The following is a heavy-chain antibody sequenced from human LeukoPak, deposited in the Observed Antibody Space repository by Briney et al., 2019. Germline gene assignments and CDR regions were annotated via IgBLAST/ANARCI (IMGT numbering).Heavy chain of an antibody. CDR3: ARLRRYCSGGSCFDWFDP. D-gene: IGHD2-15*01. Sequence: GGSLRLSCAASGFTFSSYGMHWVRQAPGKGLEWVAVIWYDGSNKYYADSVKGRFTISRDNSKNTLYLQMNSLRAADTAVYYCARLRRYCSGGSCFDWFDPWGQGTLVTVSS. CDR2: IWYDGSNK. V-gene: IGHV3-33*01. J-gene: IGHJ5*02. CDR1: GFTFSSYG.